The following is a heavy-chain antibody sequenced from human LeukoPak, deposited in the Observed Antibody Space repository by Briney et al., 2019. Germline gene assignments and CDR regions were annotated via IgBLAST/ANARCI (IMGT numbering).Heavy chain of an antibody. Sequence: GRSLRLSCAASGFTFSTYAMDWVRQAPGKGLEGVAVISYDGSNKYYADSVKGRFTISRDNSKNTLYLQMNSLRAEDTAVYCCARDRATYYYDSSGYYGYYYYGMDVWGQGTTVTVSS. CDR3: ARDRATYYYDSSGYYGYYYYGMDV. CDR1: GFTFSTYA. J-gene: IGHJ6*02. CDR2: ISYDGSNK. D-gene: IGHD3-22*01. V-gene: IGHV3-30-3*01.